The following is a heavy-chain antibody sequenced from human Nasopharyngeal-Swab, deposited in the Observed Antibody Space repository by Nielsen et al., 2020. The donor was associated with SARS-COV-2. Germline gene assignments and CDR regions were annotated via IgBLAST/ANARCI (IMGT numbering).Heavy chain of an antibody. J-gene: IGHJ6*02. CDR3: AIGAAVGTLFHGMDV. CDR2: ILPGDSDT. D-gene: IGHD1-26*01. V-gene: IGHV5-51*01. CDR1: GSRFTDYW. Sequence: GGSLRLSCATSGSRFTDYWIAWVRQAPGKGLGCLGTILPGDSDTRYSPSFEGRVTISVDQSITTAYLHWTSLKASDTAKYYCAIGAAVGTLFHGMDVWGQGTMVTVSS.